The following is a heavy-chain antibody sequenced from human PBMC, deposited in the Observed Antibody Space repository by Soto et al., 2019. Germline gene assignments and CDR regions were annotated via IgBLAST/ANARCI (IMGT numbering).Heavy chain of an antibody. V-gene: IGHV4-30-2*01. CDR2: IYHSGST. Sequence: QLQLQESGSGLVKPSQTLSLTCAVSGGSISSGGYSWSWIRQPPGKGLEWIGYIYHSGSTYYNPYLKRLGPISVDRSKTQGCLKLSSVTAAVPAVYYCARDEGKWYFALWGRGTLVTVSS. CDR1: GGSISSGGYS. CDR3: ARDEGKWYFAL. J-gene: IGHJ2*01.